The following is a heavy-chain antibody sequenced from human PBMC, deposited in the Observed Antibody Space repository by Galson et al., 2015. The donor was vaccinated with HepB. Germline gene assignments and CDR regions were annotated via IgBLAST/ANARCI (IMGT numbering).Heavy chain of an antibody. J-gene: IGHJ4*02. V-gene: IGHV1-3*01. CDR2: INAGNGNT. D-gene: IGHD1-26*01. CDR3: ARDGVGATQSYYYFDY. CDR1: GYTFTSYA. Sequence: SVKVSCKASGYTFTSYAMHWVRQAPGQRLEWMGWINAGNGNTKYSQKFQGRVTITRDTSASTAYTELSSLRSEDTAVYYCARDGVGATQSYYYFDYWGQGTLVTVSS.